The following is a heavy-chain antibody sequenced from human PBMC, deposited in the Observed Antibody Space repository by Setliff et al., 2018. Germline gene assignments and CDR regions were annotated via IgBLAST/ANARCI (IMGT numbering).Heavy chain of an antibody. CDR3: ARALGYCSRTSCYADAFDI. CDR1: GGSISSGGYY. J-gene: IGHJ3*02. D-gene: IGHD2-2*01. V-gene: IGHV4-39*07. Sequence: PSETLSLTCTVSGGSISSGGYYWGWIRQPPGKGLEWIGSVCCGGSTYYNPSLKSRVTISVDTSKNQFSLKLNYVTAADTAVYYCARALGYCSRTSCYADAFDIWGQGTMVTVSS. CDR2: VCCGGST.